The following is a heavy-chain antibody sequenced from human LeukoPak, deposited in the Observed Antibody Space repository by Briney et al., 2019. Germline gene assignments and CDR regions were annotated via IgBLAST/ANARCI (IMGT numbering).Heavy chain of an antibody. CDR3: ARASLMVYAPNDY. CDR2: ISSSGSTI. CDR1: GFTFRDYY. Sequence: GGSLRLSCAASGFTFRDYYMSWIRQAPGKGLEWVSYISSSGSTIYYADSVKGRFTISRDNAKNSLYLQMNSLRAEDTAAYYCARASLMVYAPNDYWGQGTLVTVSS. J-gene: IGHJ4*02. D-gene: IGHD2-8*01. V-gene: IGHV3-11*01.